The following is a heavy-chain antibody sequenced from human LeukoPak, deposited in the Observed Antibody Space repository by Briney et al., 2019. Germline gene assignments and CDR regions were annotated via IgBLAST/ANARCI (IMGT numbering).Heavy chain of an antibody. Sequence: SVKVSCKASGGTFSSYAISWVRQAPGQGLEWMGRIIPIFGTANYAQKFQGRVTITTDESTSTAYMELSSLRAEDTAVYYCAKHIVVVPADWFDPWGQGTLVTVSS. CDR3: AKHIVVVPADWFDP. V-gene: IGHV1-69*05. CDR2: IIPIFGTA. D-gene: IGHD2-2*01. CDR1: GGTFSSYA. J-gene: IGHJ5*02.